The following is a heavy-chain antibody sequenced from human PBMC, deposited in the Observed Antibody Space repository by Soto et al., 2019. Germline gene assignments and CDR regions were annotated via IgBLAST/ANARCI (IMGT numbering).Heavy chain of an antibody. Sequence: GGSLRLSCAASGFTFRSYSMNWVRQAPGKGLEWVSYISSSSSTIYYADSVKGRFTISRDNAKNSLYLQMNSLRDEDTAVYYCAGERYCSGGSCYWAYYYYYGMDVWGQGTTVTVSS. J-gene: IGHJ6*02. CDR3: AGERYCSGGSCYWAYYYYYGMDV. CDR2: ISSSSSTI. V-gene: IGHV3-48*02. D-gene: IGHD2-15*01. CDR1: GFTFRSYS.